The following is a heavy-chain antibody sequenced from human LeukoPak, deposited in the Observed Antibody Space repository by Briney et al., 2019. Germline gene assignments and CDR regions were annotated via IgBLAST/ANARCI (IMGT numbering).Heavy chain of an antibody. CDR3: AREEMATITSYFDY. Sequence: SETLSLTCTVSGGSISSYYWSWIRQPPGKGLEWIGYIYYSGSTNYNPSLKSRVTISVDTSKNQFSLKLSTVTAADTAVYYCAREEMATITSYFDYWGQGTLVTVSS. V-gene: IGHV4-59*12. J-gene: IGHJ4*02. D-gene: IGHD5-24*01. CDR2: IYYSGST. CDR1: GGSISSYY.